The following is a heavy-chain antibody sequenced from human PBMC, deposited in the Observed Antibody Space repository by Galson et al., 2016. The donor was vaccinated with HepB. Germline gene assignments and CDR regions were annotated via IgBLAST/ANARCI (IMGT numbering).Heavy chain of an antibody. V-gene: IGHV3-73*01. CDR3: TTEYDYGDYNEDF. CDR2: IRSKSNNYVT. J-gene: IGHJ4*02. D-gene: IGHD4-17*01. CDR1: GFDFSGSA. Sequence: SLRLSCAASGFDFSGSAVHWVRQASGRGLEWVGRIRSKSNNYVTTYAASVVGRFTVARDESKNTAFLQMISLNPEATAVYYSTTEYDYGDYNEDFWGQGTQVTVSS.